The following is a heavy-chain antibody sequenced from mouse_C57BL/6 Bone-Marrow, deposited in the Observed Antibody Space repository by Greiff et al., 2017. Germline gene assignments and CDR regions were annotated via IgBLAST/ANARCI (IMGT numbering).Heavy chain of an antibody. CDR1: GYTFTDYY. D-gene: IGHD2-4*01. CDR2: IYPGSGNT. Sequence: QVQLKQSGAELVRPGASVKLSCKASGYTFTDYYINWVKQRPGQGLEWIARIYPGSGNTYYNEKFKGKATLTAEKSSSTAYMQLSSLTSEDSAVYFCASRRDLYYDYEVDYWGQGTTLTVSS. J-gene: IGHJ2*01. CDR3: ASRRDLYYDYEVDY. V-gene: IGHV1-76*01.